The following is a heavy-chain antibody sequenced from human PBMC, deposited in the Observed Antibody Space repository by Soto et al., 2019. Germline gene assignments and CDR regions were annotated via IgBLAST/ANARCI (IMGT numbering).Heavy chain of an antibody. CDR2: ISPGDSDT. CDR3: ARRAYSTGWYYFDY. CDR1: GYSFPSYW. V-gene: IGHV5-51*01. D-gene: IGHD6-19*01. J-gene: IGHJ4*02. Sequence: GESLKISCKGSGYSFPSYWIGWVRQMPGKGLEWMGIISPGDSDTRYSPSFQGQVTISADKSISTAYLQWSSLKASDTAMYYCARRAYSTGWYYFDYWGQGTLVTSPQ.